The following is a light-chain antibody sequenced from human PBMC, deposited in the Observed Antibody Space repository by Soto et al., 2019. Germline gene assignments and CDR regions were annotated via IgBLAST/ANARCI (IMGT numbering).Light chain of an antibody. Sequence: EIVMTQSPATLSLSPGERATISCQASQSVGINLAWYKQKPGQVPRLLIYGASTRATGVPARFTGSGSGAEFTLTFSSLQSEDFEVYYCQQYNNWPITFGQGTRLEIK. J-gene: IGKJ5*01. CDR2: GAS. CDR3: QQYNNWPIT. V-gene: IGKV3-15*01. CDR1: QSVGIN.